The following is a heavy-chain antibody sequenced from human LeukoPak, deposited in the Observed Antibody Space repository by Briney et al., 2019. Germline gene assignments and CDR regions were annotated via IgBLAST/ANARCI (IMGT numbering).Heavy chain of an antibody. CDR2: IHSSGST. CDR1: GGSISSYY. V-gene: IGHV4-4*07. CDR3: AREGSATARPFVSNDY. D-gene: IGHD6-6*01. J-gene: IGHJ4*02. Sequence: SETLSLTCTVSGGSISSYYWSWIRQPAGKGLECIGRIHSSGSTDYNPSLKSRVTMSVDTSKNQFSLKVRSVTAADTAVYYCAREGSATARPFVSNDYWGQGTLVTVSS.